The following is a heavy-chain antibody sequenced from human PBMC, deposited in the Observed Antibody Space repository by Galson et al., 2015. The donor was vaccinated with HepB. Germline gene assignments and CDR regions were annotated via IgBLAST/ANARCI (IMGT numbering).Heavy chain of an antibody. D-gene: IGHD4-23*01. V-gene: IGHV4-61*02. Sequence: TLSLTCTVSGGSISSGSYYWSWIRQPAGKGLEWIGRIYTSGSTNYNPSLKSRVTMSVDTSKNQFSLKLSSVTAADTAVYYCARDRQSTVVTPGYWYFDLWGRGTLVTVSS. CDR2: IYTSGST. CDR3: ARDRQSTVVTPGYWYFDL. CDR1: GGSISSGSYY. J-gene: IGHJ2*01.